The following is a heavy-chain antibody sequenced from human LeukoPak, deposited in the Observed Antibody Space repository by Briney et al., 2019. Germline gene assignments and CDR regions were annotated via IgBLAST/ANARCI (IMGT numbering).Heavy chain of an antibody. Sequence: GGSLRLSCAASGFSVSSNYMSWVRQAPRKGLEWVSVIYSGGTTYYADSVKGRFTISRDNSKNTLYLQMNSLRADATALYYCASGIPGTNNWFDPWGQGTLVTVSS. J-gene: IGHJ5*02. D-gene: IGHD1-20*01. CDR2: IYSGGTT. V-gene: IGHV3-66*02. CDR3: ASGIPGTNNWFDP. CDR1: GFSVSSNY.